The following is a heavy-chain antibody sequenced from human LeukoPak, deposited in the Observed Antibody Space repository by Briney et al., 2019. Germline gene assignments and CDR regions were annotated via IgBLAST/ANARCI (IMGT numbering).Heavy chain of an antibody. J-gene: IGHJ4*02. D-gene: IGHD3-22*01. Sequence: SETLSLTCTVSGGSISSSSYYWGWIRQPPGKGLEWLGSIYYSGSTYYNPSLKSQVTISVDTYKNQFSLKLSSVTAADTAVYHCARTLGNSSGYSPFDYWGQGTLVTVSS. CDR3: ARTLGNSSGYSPFDY. V-gene: IGHV4-39*07. CDR1: GGSISSSSYY. CDR2: IYYSGST.